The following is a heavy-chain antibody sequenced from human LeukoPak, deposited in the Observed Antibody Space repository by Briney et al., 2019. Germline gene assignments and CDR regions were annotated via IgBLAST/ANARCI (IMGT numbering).Heavy chain of an antibody. J-gene: IGHJ4*02. CDR3: ARHDYGVSTSGLNY. V-gene: IGHV4-61*02. CDR1: GGSVSSGNYY. D-gene: IGHD4-17*01. Sequence: PSQTLSLTCTVSGGSVSSGNYYWTWIRQPAGKGLEWIGRIYTSGSTNYNPSLKSRVTISIDASKNQFSLRLSSVTAADTAVYYCARHDYGVSTSGLNYWGQGTLVTVSS. CDR2: IYTSGST.